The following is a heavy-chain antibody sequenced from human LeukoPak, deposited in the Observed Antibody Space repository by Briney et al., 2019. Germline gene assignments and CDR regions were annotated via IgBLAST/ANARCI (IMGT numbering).Heavy chain of an antibody. D-gene: IGHD3-9*01. V-gene: IGHV3-15*01. J-gene: IGHJ4*02. CDR1: GFTFTNAW. Sequence: PGGSLRLSCAASGFTFTNAWMSWVRQAPGKGLEWVGRIKSKKDGGTTEYAAPVKGRFTISRDDSTHTLYLQMNSLKTEDTAVYYCTTDLTQWAHSNERYFDWLLYPSYYFDYWGQGTLVTVSS. CDR2: IKSKKDGGTT. CDR3: TTDLTQWAHSNERYFDWLLYPSYYFDY.